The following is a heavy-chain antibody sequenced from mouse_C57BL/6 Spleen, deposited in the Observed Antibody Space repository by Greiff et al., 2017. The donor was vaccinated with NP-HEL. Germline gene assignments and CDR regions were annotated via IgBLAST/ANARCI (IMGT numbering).Heavy chain of an antibody. CDR2: IDPSSGGT. CDR1: GYTFTSYW. J-gene: IGHJ4*01. Sequence: QVQLQQPGAELVKPGDSVKLSCKASGYTFTSYWMHWVKQRPGRGLEWIGRIDPSSGGTKNNEKFKSKATLTVDKPSSTAYMKLSSLTSEDSAVYYCAREGGYYAMDYWGQGTSVTVSS. CDR3: AREGGYYAMDY. V-gene: IGHV1-72*01.